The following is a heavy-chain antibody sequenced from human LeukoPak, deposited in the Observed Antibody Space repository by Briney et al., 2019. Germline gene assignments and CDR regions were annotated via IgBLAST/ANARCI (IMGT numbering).Heavy chain of an antibody. CDR3: ATLTSYDFWSGFQIPNYFDY. CDR1: GHSFTNSW. V-gene: IGHV5-51*01. Sequence: GESLKISCKGSGHSFTNSWIGWVRQMPGKGLEWMGIINSGDTIPRYSPSFQGQVTMSADKSITTAYLQWSSLKASDTAMYFCATLTSYDFWSGFQIPNYFDYWGQGTLVTVSS. D-gene: IGHD3-3*01. CDR2: INSGDTIP. J-gene: IGHJ4*02.